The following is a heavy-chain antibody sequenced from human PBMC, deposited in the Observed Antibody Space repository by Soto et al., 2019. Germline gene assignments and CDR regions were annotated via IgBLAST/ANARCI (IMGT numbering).Heavy chain of an antibody. CDR2: ITSDTKTI. CDR1: GFRFSIYS. V-gene: IGHV3-48*02. J-gene: IGHJ4*02. Sequence: EVQLVESGGALVQRGGSLTLSCAASGFRFSIYSMNWVRQAPGKGLEWSAYITSDTKTIKYAESVKGRFTISRDNAKNSVYLQMDNLSDEATAVYYCARSVAGHFDYWGQGTVVTVSS. D-gene: IGHD6-19*01. CDR3: ARSVAGHFDY.